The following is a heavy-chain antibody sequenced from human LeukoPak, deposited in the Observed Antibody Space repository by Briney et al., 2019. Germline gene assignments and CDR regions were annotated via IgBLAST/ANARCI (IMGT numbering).Heavy chain of an antibody. Sequence: PGGSLRLSCAASGFTFSSYAMSWVRQAPGKGLEWVSAISGSGGSTYYADSVKGRFTISRDNAKSSLYLQMNSLRAEDTAIYYCASDPEAYYYDTTAGWGGLDYWGQGALVTVSS. CDR1: GFTFSSYA. J-gene: IGHJ4*02. CDR2: ISGSGGST. D-gene: IGHD3-22*01. V-gene: IGHV3-23*01. CDR3: ASDPEAYYYDTTAGWGGLDY.